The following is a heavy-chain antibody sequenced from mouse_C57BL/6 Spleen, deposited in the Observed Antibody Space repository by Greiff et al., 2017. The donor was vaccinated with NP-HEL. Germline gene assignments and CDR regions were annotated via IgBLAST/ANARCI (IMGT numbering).Heavy chain of an antibody. J-gene: IGHJ1*03. V-gene: IGHV2-9-1*01. CDR3: ARLTTVVEGWYFDV. CDR2: IWTGGGT. CDR1: GFSLTSYA. D-gene: IGHD1-1*01. Sequence: VQLQQSGPGLVAPSQSLSITCTVSGFSLTSYAISWVRQPPGKGLEWLGVIWTGGGTNYNSALKSRLSISKDNSKSQVFLKMNSLQTDDTARYYCARLTTVVEGWYFDVWGTGTTVTVSS.